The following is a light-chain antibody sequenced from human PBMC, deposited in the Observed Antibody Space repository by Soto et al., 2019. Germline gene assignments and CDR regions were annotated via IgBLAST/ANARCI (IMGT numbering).Light chain of an antibody. CDR3: QQRNSWPLT. CDR2: DAS. J-gene: IGKJ4*01. CDR1: QSVSSN. V-gene: IGKV3-11*01. Sequence: EIVMTQSPATLSLSPGEGATLSCRASQSVSSNLAWYQQKPGQAPRLLIYDASNRASGISARFSGSGSGTDFTLTISTLEPEDFAVYFCQQRNSWPLTFGGGTKVDNK.